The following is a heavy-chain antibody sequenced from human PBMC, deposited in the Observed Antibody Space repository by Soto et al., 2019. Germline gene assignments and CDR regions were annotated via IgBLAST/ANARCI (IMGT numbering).Heavy chain of an antibody. CDR2: MSPHNGNT. CDR1: GYTFTTYD. V-gene: IGHV1-8*01. D-gene: IGHD6-25*01. J-gene: IGHJ4*02. Sequence: QVQLVQSGAEVKKPGASVKVSCKASGYTFTTYDIHWVRRAPGQGLEWMGWMSPHNGNTGFAQKFRHRVTIARNTSISTAYMELSGLRSEDTAVYYCARRKERSGPHYFDYWGQGTLVTVSS. CDR3: ARRKERSGPHYFDY.